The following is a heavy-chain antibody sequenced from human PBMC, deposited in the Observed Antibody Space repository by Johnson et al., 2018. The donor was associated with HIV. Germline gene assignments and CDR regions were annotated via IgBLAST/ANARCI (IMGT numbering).Heavy chain of an antibody. CDR1: GFTVSNNY. Sequence: MQLVESGGGLVQPGGSLRLSCAASGFTVSNNYVNWVRQAPGKGLEWVSVIYSGGTTYYADSMTGRFTISRDNSKNTLYLQMNSLRVEDTAVYYCASSSPYSGSYGDAFDIWGQGTLVTVSS. D-gene: IGHD1-26*01. V-gene: IGHV3-66*01. CDR3: ASSSPYSGSYGDAFDI. CDR2: IYSGGTT. J-gene: IGHJ3*02.